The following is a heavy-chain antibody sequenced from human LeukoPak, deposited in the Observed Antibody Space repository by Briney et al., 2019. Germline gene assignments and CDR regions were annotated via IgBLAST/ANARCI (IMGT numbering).Heavy chain of an antibody. CDR3: ARLERRVGAFDI. D-gene: IGHD1-1*01. V-gene: IGHV4-39*01. CDR1: GGSVSSSSYY. J-gene: IGHJ3*02. CDR2: IYYSGST. Sequence: PSETLSLTCTVSGGSVSSSSYYWGWIPQPPGKGLEWVGSIYYSGSTYYNPSLKSRVTISVDTSKNQFSLKLSSVTAADTAVYYCARLERRVGAFDIWGQGTMVTVSS.